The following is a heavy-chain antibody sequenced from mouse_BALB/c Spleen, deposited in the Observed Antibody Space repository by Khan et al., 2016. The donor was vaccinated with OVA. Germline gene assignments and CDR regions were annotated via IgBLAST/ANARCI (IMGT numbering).Heavy chain of an antibody. CDR2: ISPGSGDT. D-gene: IGHD1-2*01. Sequence: QVQLKQSGTELARPGASVKLSCKASGYTFTDYYINWVKQRTGQGLEWIGEISPGSGDTYYNEKFKGKATLTADNSSTTAYMQLSSLTSEASAVSFDAGRNYFGYTFANWGQGTLVTVSA. CDR3: AGRNYFGYTFAN. CDR1: GYTFTDYY. V-gene: IGHV1-77*01. J-gene: IGHJ3*01.